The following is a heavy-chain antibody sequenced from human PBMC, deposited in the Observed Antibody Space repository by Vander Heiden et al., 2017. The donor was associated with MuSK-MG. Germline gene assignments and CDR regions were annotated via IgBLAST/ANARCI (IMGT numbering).Heavy chain of an antibody. CDR3: ARRGDSGSYDWFDP. J-gene: IGHJ5*02. CDR2: IIPIFGTA. CDR1: GGTFSSYA. V-gene: IGHV1-69*01. D-gene: IGHD1-26*01. Sequence: QVQLVQSGAEVKKPGSSVKVSCKASGGTFSSYAISWVRQARVQGLEWMGGIIPIFGTANYAQKFQGRVTITADESTSTAYMELSSLRSEDTAVYYCARRGDSGSYDWFDPWGQVTLVTVSS.